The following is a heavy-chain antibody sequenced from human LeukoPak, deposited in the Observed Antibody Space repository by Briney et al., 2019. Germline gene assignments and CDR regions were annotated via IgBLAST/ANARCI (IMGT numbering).Heavy chain of an antibody. CDR1: GFTFSSYE. Sequence: GRSLRLSCAASGFTFSSYEMNWVRQAPAKGLEWLSYISSSGATMYYADSVKGRFTISRDNAKNSLYLQMSSRRVEDTAVYYCARAGRVTASGWGRHFDLWGRGTLVTVSS. D-gene: IGHD3-10*01. CDR3: ARAGRVTASGWGRHFDL. V-gene: IGHV3-48*03. J-gene: IGHJ2*01. CDR2: ISSSGATM.